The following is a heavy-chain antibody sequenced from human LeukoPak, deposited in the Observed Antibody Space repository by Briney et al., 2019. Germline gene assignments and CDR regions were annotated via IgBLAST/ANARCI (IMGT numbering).Heavy chain of an antibody. CDR2: ISSGSSTI. V-gene: IGHV3-48*01. Sequence: GRSLRLSCAASGFTFSTYNFNWVRQAPGKGLEWLSYISSGSSTIYYADSVKGRFTVSRDNAKNSLYLQMNSLRAEDTAVYYCARNLPADYWGQGTLVTVSS. J-gene: IGHJ4*02. CDR1: GFTFSTYN. CDR3: ARNLPADY.